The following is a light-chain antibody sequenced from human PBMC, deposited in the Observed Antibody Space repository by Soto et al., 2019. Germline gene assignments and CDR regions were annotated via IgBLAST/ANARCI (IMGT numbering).Light chain of an antibody. CDR3: CSYGRSSVV. Sequence: QSALTQPRSVSASPGQSVTISCTVTTGDVGYSNYVSWYQHHPGKAPKLMIYDVSERPSGVPDRFSGSKSGNAASLTISGLQADDEADYYCCSYGRSSVVFDGGTKLTV. J-gene: IGLJ2*01. CDR1: TGDVGYSNY. V-gene: IGLV2-11*01. CDR2: DVS.